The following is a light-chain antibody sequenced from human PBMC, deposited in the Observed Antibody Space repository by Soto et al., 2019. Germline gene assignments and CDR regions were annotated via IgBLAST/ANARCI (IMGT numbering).Light chain of an antibody. J-gene: IGKJ1*01. Sequence: DIQMTQSPSTLPGPVGDRVTITCRASQTISSWLAWYQQKPGKAPKLLIYKASTLKSGVPSMFSGSGSGTEFTRTISSLQPDDFATYYCQHYNSCSEAFGQGTKVDIK. CDR2: KAS. CDR1: QTISSW. CDR3: QHYNSCSEA. V-gene: IGKV1-5*03.